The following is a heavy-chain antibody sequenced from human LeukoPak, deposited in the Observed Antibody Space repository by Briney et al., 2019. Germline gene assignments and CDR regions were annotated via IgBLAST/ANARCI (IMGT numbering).Heavy chain of an antibody. J-gene: IGHJ6*03. D-gene: IGHD2-2*02. CDR1: GGTFSSYA. V-gene: IGHV1-69*05. Sequence: SVKVSCKASGGTFSSYAISWVRQAPGQGLEWMGGIIPIFGTANYAQKFQGRVTITTDESTSTAYMELSSLRSEDTAVYYCARSPDPYCSSTSCYRGDRFYMDVWGKGTTVTVSS. CDR3: ARSPDPYCSSTSCYRGDRFYMDV. CDR2: IIPIFGTA.